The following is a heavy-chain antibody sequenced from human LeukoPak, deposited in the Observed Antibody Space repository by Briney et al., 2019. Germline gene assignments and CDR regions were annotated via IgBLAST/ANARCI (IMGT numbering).Heavy chain of an antibody. CDR1: GDSVSSNSAA. CDR2: TYYRSKWYN. J-gene: IGHJ3*02. D-gene: IGHD3-22*01. Sequence: SQTLSLTCAISGDSVSSNSAAWNWIRQSPSRGLEWLGRTYYRSKWYNDYAVSVKSRITINPDTSKNQFSLQLNSVTPEDTAVYYCAQDYYDSSSSRDAFDIWGQGTMVTVSS. CDR3: AQDYYDSSSSRDAFDI. V-gene: IGHV6-1*01.